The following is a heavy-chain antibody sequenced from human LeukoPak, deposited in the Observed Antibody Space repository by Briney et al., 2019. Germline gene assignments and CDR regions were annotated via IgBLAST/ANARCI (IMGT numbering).Heavy chain of an antibody. Sequence: PSETLSLTCAVYGGSFSGYYWSWLRQPPGKGLEWIGEINHSGSTNYNPSLKSRVTISVDTSKNQFSLKLSSVTAADTAVYYCARGRWTTIFGVVIIPPYYFDYWGQGTLVTVSS. CDR2: INHSGST. CDR1: GGSFSGYY. CDR3: ARGRWTTIFGVVIIPPYYFDY. D-gene: IGHD3-3*01. V-gene: IGHV4-34*01. J-gene: IGHJ4*02.